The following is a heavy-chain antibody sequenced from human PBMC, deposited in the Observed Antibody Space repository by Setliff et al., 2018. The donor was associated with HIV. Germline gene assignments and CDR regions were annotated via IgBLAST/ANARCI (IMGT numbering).Heavy chain of an antibody. CDR3: ASFFVTTVTNQDY. Sequence: PSETLSLTCAVYGGSVSGHYWGWFRQPPGKGLEWIGEITPSGTTRSNPSLQSRVTISLDTSNNQFSLKLTSVTAADTAMYYCASFFVTTVTNQDYWGQGTPVTVSS. CDR1: GGSVSGHY. CDR2: ITPSGTT. D-gene: IGHD4-17*01. V-gene: IGHV4-34*01. J-gene: IGHJ4*02.